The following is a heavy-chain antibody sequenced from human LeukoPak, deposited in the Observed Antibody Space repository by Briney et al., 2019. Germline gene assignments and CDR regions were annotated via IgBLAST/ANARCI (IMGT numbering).Heavy chain of an antibody. Sequence: SETLSLTCTVSGGSISSSSYYWGWIRQPPGKGLEWIGSIYYSGSTYYNPSLKSRVTISVDTSKNQFSLKLSSVTAADTAVYYCASPGTDYGSVDYWGQGTLVTVSS. CDR3: ASPGTDYGSVDY. D-gene: IGHD3-10*01. V-gene: IGHV4-39*01. J-gene: IGHJ4*02. CDR2: IYYSGST. CDR1: GGSISSSSYY.